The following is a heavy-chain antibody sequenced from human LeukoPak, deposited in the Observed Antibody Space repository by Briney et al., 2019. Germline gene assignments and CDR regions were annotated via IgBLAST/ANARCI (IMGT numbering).Heavy chain of an antibody. J-gene: IGHJ4*02. CDR1: GFTFSTYE. D-gene: IGHD2-21*01. CDR3: ARETAHCGGDCFDY. V-gene: IGHV3-48*03. CDR2: IGVGGNSI. Sequence: GGSLRLSCAASGFTFSTYEFNWVRQAPGKGLEWVAYIGVGGNSIYYADSVRGRFTTSRDNAQNSLYLEMNSLRVEDTALYYCARETAHCGGDCFDYWGQGTLITVSS.